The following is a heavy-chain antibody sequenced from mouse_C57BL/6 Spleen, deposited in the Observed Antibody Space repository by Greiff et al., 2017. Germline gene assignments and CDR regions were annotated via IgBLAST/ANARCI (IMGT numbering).Heavy chain of an antibody. V-gene: IGHV1-22*01. Sequence: EVKLMESGPELVKPGASVKMSCKASGYTFTDYNMHWVKQSHGKSLEWIGYINPNNGGTSYNQKFKGKATLTVNKSSSTAYMGLRSLTSEDSAVYYCEGYYGSRKDWYFDVWGTGTTVTVSS. CDR3: EGYYGSRKDWYFDV. CDR1: GYTFTDYN. CDR2: INPNNGGT. J-gene: IGHJ1*03. D-gene: IGHD1-1*01.